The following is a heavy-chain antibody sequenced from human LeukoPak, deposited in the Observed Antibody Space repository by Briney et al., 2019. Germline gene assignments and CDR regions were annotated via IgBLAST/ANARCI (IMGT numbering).Heavy chain of an antibody. CDR2: TNQDGSEK. Sequence: AGSLRFSCAASGFTSSGNRLSWVRPAQGMGLMGVTNTNQDGSEKSYMDSVKGRFTISRDNAKNSLYLQMNSLRAEDTAVYYCARDSGQYYYGSSGYYDSDYWGQGTLVTVSS. J-gene: IGHJ4*02. CDR3: ARDSGQYYYGSSGYYDSDY. V-gene: IGHV3-7*01. CDR1: GFTSSGNR. D-gene: IGHD3-22*01.